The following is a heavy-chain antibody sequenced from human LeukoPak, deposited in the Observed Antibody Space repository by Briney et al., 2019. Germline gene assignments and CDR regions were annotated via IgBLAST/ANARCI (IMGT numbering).Heavy chain of an antibody. Sequence: ASVKVSCKVSGYTLTELSMHWVRQAPGKGLEWMGGFDPEDGETIYAQKFQGRVTMTEDTSTDTAYMELSSLRSEDTAVYYRATGYLLRGYYFDYWGQGTLVTVSS. D-gene: IGHD2-2*01. J-gene: IGHJ4*02. CDR1: GYTLTELS. CDR2: FDPEDGET. CDR3: ATGYLLRGYYFDY. V-gene: IGHV1-24*01.